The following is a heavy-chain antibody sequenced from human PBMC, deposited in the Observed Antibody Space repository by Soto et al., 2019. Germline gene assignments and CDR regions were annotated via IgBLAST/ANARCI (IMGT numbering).Heavy chain of an antibody. CDR1: GFTFSSYA. Sequence: GGSLRLSCAASGFTFSSYAMSWVRQAPGKGLEWVSAISGSGGSTYYADSVKGRFTISRDNSKNTMYLQMNSLRAEDTAVYYCAKDGPFLRVEAPFDYWGQGTLVTVSS. J-gene: IGHJ4*02. CDR3: AKDGPFLRVEAPFDY. CDR2: ISGSGGST. V-gene: IGHV3-23*01.